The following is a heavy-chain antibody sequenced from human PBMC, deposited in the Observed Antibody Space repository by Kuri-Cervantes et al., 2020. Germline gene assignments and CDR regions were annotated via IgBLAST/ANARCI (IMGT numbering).Heavy chain of an antibody. CDR3: AKDRCSSTSCLCFDY. CDR2: ISYDGSNK. V-gene: IGHV3-30-3*01. D-gene: IGHD2-2*01. J-gene: IGHJ4*02. CDR1: GFTFSSYA. Sequence: LSLTCAASGFTFSSYAMHWVRQAPGKGLEWVAVISYDGSNKYYADSVKGRFTISRDNSKNTLYLQMNSLRAEDTAVYYCAKDRCSSTSCLCFDYWGQGTLVTVSS.